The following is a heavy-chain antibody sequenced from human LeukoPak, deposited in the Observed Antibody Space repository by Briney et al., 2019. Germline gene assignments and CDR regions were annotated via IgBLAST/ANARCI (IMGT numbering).Heavy chain of an antibody. J-gene: IGHJ4*02. CDR2: IYYSGNT. D-gene: IGHD5-18*01. V-gene: IGHV4-30-4*02. CDR1: GGSISSGAHY. Sequence: PSETLSLTCTVSGGSISSGAHYWSWIRQPPGKGLEWIGYIYYSGNTYYNPSLESRITISVDTPKNQFSLKLSSVTAADTAVYHCAREAMYSYGNNFDYWGQGTLVTVSS. CDR3: AREAMYSYGNNFDY.